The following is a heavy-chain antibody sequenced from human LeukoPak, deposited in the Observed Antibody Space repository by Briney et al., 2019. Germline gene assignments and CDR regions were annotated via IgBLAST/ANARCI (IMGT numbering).Heavy chain of an antibody. CDR2: ISSSGGTI. J-gene: IGHJ3*02. V-gene: IGHV3-48*03. CDR1: GFTFSTYE. Sequence: PGGSLRLSCAASGFTFSTYEMSWVRQAPGAGLEWVSYISSSGGTIYYADSAKGRFTISRDNAKNSLYLQMNSLRDEDAAVYYCARGAPLVVITTAAFDIWGQGTMVTVSS. CDR3: ARGAPLVVITTAAFDI. D-gene: IGHD2-15*01.